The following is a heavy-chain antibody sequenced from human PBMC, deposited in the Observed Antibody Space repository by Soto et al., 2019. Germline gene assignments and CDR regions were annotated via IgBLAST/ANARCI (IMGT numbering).Heavy chain of an antibody. J-gene: IGHJ4*02. CDR1: GISFRSTW. CDR2: INKDGSTQ. V-gene: IGHV3-7*01. CDR3: ATEDWFRFDY. D-gene: IGHD3-9*01. Sequence: EVQLVESGGGLVQPGGSLRLSCAASGISFRSTWMSWVRQAPGKGLQWVANINKDGSTQYYGDSVRGRFTISRDNADNSLSLHMNSLTADETAVYYCATEDWFRFDYWGQGTLVTVSS.